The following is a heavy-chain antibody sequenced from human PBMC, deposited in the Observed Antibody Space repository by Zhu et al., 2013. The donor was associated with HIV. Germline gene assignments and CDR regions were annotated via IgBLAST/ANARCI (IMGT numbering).Heavy chain of an antibody. V-gene: IGHV1-24*01. CDR2: FDPEDGET. D-gene: IGHD2-2*01. CDR3: AAGYCSSTSCYPLDYYYMDV. J-gene: IGHJ6*03. CDR1: GYTLTELS. Sequence: QVQLVQSGAEVKKPGASVKVSCKVSGYTLTELSMRWVRQAPGKGLEWMGGFDPEDGETIYAQKFQGRVTMTEDTSTDTAYMELSSLRSEDTAVYYCAAGYCSSTSCYPLDYYYMDVWGKGTTVTVSS.